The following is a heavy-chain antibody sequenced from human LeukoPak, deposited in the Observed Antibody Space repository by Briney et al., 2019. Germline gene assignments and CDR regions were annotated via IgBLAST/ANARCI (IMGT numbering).Heavy chain of an antibody. J-gene: IGHJ4*02. CDR1: GFTFSSYA. CDR2: ISGSGGST. Sequence: GGSLRLSCAASGFTFSSYAMSWVRQAPGKGLEWVSAISGSGGSTYYADSVKGRFTISRDNAKNSLYLQMNSLRAEDTAVYYCARDRGYYDSSGYYTPYYFDYWGQGTLVTVSS. D-gene: IGHD3-22*01. CDR3: ARDRGYYDSSGYYTPYYFDY. V-gene: IGHV3-23*01.